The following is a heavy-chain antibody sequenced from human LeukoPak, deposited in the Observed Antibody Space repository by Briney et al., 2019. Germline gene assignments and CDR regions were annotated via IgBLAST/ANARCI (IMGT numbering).Heavy chain of an antibody. V-gene: IGHV3-23*01. Sequence: GGSLRLSCAASGFTFSSYAMSWVRQAPGKGLEWVSAISGSGGSTYYADSVKGRFTISRDNSKNTLYLQMNGLRAEDTAVYYCAKNGGYCSSTSCSFDYWGQGTLVTVSS. J-gene: IGHJ4*02. CDR2: ISGSGGST. CDR3: AKNGGYCSSTSCSFDY. D-gene: IGHD2-2*01. CDR1: GFTFSSYA.